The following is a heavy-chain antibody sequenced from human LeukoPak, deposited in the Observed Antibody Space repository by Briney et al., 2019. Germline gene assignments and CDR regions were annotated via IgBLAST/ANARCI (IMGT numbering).Heavy chain of an antibody. Sequence: GGSLRLSCAASGFTFSDYYMSWICQAPGKGLEWVSYISSSGSTIYYADSVKGRFTISRDNAKNSLYLQMNSLRAEDTAVYYCHAPYYYDSSGYAPGWGQGTLVTVSS. CDR2: ISSSGSTI. CDR1: GFTFSDYY. V-gene: IGHV3-11*01. J-gene: IGHJ4*02. D-gene: IGHD3-22*01. CDR3: HAPYYYDSSGYAPG.